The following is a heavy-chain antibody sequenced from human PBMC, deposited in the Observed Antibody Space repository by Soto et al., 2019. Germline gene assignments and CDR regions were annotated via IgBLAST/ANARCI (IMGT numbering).Heavy chain of an antibody. V-gene: IGHV4-59*08. D-gene: IGHD2-15*01. Sequence: SETLSLTCTVSGGFIISDYYLWCRQPPGKGLEWIGYIYYSGSTNYNPSLKSRVTISVDTSKNQFSLKLSSVTAADTAVYYCEGRYGGIFDYWGQRSLVTVS. CDR2: IYYSGST. CDR1: GGFIISDY. J-gene: IGHJ4*01. CDR3: EGRYGGIFDY.